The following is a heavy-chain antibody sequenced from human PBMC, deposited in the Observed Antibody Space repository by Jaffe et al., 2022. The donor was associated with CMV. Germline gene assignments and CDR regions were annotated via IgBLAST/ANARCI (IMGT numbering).Heavy chain of an antibody. Sequence: EVQLVQSGAEVKKPGESLRISCKGSGYSFTSYWISWVRQMPGKGLEWMGRIDPSDSYTNYSPSFQGHVTISADKSISTAYLQWSSLKASDTAMYYCARSKAPHRASYYYYYMDVWGKGTTVTVSS. CDR3: ARSKAPHRASYYYYYMDV. CDR2: IDPSDSYT. J-gene: IGHJ6*03. V-gene: IGHV5-10-1*03. CDR1: GYSFTSYW.